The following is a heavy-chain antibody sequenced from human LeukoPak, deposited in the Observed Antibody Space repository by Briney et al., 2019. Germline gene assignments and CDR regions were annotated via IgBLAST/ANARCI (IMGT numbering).Heavy chain of an antibody. V-gene: IGHV4-39*07. D-gene: IGHD6-13*01. CDR2: IYYSGST. Sequence: SETLSLTCTVSGGSISSSSYYWGWIRQPPGKGLEWIGSIYYSGSTYYNPSLKSRVTISVDTSKNQFSLKLSSVTAADTAVYYCARWVGRSAAAGWGQGTLVTVSS. J-gene: IGHJ4*02. CDR1: GGSISSSSYY. CDR3: ARWVGRSAAAG.